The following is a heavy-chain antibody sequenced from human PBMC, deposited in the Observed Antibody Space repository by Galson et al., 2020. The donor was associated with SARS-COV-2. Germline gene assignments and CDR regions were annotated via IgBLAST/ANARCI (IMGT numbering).Heavy chain of an antibody. CDR3: SRGLSSSWPFSDF. CDR2: ITSSSTT. D-gene: IGHD6-13*01. Sequence: AGGSLRLSCAASGFTFSSYNMNWVRQAPGKGLEWVSFITSSSTTSYADSVKGRFTISRDNAKNSLYLQMSGLRDDDTALYYCSRGLSSSWPFSDFWGQGALVTVSS. V-gene: IGHV3-48*02. J-gene: IGHJ4*02. CDR1: GFTFSSYN.